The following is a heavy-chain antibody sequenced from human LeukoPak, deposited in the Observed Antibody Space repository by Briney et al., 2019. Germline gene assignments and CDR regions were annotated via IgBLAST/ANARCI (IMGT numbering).Heavy chain of an antibody. CDR2: IYPGDSDT. V-gene: IGHV5-51*01. CDR1: GYSFTSYW. J-gene: IGHJ6*03. Sequence: GESLKISCKGSGYSFTSYWIGWVRQMPGKGREWMGIIYPGDSDTRYSPSFQGQVTISADKSISTAYLQWSSLKASDTAMYYCARHVSIRFLEWLNPYYYYYMDVWAKGTTVTISS. CDR3: ARHVSIRFLEWLNPYYYYYMDV. D-gene: IGHD3-3*01.